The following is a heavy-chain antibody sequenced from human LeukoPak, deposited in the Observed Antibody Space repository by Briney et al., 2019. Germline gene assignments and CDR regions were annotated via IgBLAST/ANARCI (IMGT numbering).Heavy chain of an antibody. Sequence: ASVKVSCKASGYTFTSHYMHWVRQAPGQGLEWMGIINPSGGSTSYAQKFQGRVTMTRDTSTSTVYMELSSLRSEDTAVYYCARGEDIVATRGYNWFDPWGQGTLVTVSS. D-gene: IGHD5-12*01. J-gene: IGHJ5*02. CDR3: ARGEDIVATRGYNWFDP. CDR1: GYTFTSHY. V-gene: IGHV1-46*01. CDR2: INPSGGST.